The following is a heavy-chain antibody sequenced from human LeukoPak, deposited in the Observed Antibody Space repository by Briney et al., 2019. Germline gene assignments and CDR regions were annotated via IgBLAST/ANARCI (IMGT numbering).Heavy chain of an antibody. D-gene: IGHD1-26*01. CDR1: GGSISSGSYY. Sequence: PSQTLSLTCTVSGGSISSGSYYWNWIRQPAGKGLEWIGRIYTSGRTNYNPSLKSRVTISVDTSKNQFSLKLSAVTAADTAVYHCASLRERSYYARGFDYWGRGTLVTVSS. CDR3: ASLRERSYYARGFDY. V-gene: IGHV4-61*02. J-gene: IGHJ4*02. CDR2: IYTSGRT.